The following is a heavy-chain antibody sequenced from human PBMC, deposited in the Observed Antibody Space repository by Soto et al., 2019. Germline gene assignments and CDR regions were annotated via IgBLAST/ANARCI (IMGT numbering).Heavy chain of an antibody. CDR2: ISGSGGST. Sequence: GGSLRLSCAASGFTFSSYAMSWVRQAPGKGLEWVSAISGSGGSTYYADSVKGRFTISRDNSKNTLYLQMNSLRAEDTAVYYCAKVGYCSGGSCYSAWNYFDYWGQGTLVTVSS. D-gene: IGHD2-15*01. CDR3: AKVGYCSGGSCYSAWNYFDY. V-gene: IGHV3-23*01. CDR1: GFTFSSYA. J-gene: IGHJ4*02.